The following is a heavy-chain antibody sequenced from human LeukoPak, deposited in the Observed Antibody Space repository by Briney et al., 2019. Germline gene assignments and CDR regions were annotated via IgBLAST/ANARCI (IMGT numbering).Heavy chain of an antibody. Sequence: SETLSLTCAVYGGSFSGYYWSWIRQPPGKGLEWIGEINHRGSTNYNPSLKSRVTISVDTSKNQFSLKLSSVTAADTAVYYCARLNWNFDYWGQGTLVTVSS. CDR3: ARLNWNFDY. CDR2: INHRGST. D-gene: IGHD3-3*01. CDR1: GGSFSGYY. J-gene: IGHJ4*02. V-gene: IGHV4-34*01.